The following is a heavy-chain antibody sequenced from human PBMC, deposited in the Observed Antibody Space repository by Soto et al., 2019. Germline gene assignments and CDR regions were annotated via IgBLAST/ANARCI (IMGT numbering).Heavy chain of an antibody. CDR1: GFTFSSYS. CDR2: ISSSSSTI. V-gene: IGHV3-48*01. Sequence: PGGSLRLSWAASGFTFSSYSMSWVRQAPGKGLEWVSYISSSSSTIYYADSVKGRFTISRDNAKNSLYLQMNSLRAEDTAVYYCARDIEGYYYYYMDVWGKGTTVTVSS. J-gene: IGHJ6*03. CDR3: ARDIEGYYYYYMDV. D-gene: IGHD1-26*01.